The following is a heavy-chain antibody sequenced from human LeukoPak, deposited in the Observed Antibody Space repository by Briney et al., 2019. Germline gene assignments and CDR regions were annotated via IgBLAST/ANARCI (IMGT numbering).Heavy chain of an antibody. CDR1: GFTFSSYA. CDR2: ISGSGGST. Sequence: GGSLRLSCAASGFTFSSYAMSWVRQAPGKGLEWVSAISGSGGSTYYADSVKGRFTISRDNSMNTLYLQMNSLRAEDTAVYYCAKKGAPYYYGSGSSFDYWGQGTLVTVSS. CDR3: AKKGAPYYYGSGSSFDY. V-gene: IGHV3-23*01. J-gene: IGHJ4*02. D-gene: IGHD3-10*01.